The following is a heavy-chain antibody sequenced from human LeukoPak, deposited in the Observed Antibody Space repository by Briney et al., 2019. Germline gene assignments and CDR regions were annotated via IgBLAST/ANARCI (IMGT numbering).Heavy chain of an antibody. CDR2: IIPIFGTA. CDR3: ARGIVVVPAAPDEVYYYYGMDV. J-gene: IGHJ6*02. CDR1: GGTFSSYA. Sequence: SVKVSCKASGGTFSSYAISWVRQAPGQGLEWMGGIIPIFGTANYAQKFQGRVTITADESTSTAYMELSSLRSEDTAVYYCARGIVVVPAAPDEVYYYYGMDVWGQGTTVTVSS. D-gene: IGHD2-2*01. V-gene: IGHV1-69*13.